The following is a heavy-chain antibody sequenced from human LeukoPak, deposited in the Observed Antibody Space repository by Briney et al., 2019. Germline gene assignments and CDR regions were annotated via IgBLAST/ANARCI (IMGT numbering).Heavy chain of an antibody. CDR1: GGSISSSSFY. D-gene: IGHD2-21*02. Sequence: SETLSLTCTVSGGSISSSSFYWGWIRQPPGKGLEWIGSIYYSGTTYYNPSLKSRVTISVDTSKNQFSLKLSSVTAADTAVYYCARQLYCGGDCYSFDYWGQGTLVTVSS. CDR2: IYYSGTT. J-gene: IGHJ4*02. V-gene: IGHV4-39*01. CDR3: ARQLYCGGDCYSFDY.